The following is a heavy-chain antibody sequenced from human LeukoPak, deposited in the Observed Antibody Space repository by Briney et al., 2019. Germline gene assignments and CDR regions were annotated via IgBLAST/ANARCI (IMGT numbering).Heavy chain of an antibody. D-gene: IGHD4-17*01. V-gene: IGHV1-2*06. CDR3: AKETALDGDYSFDY. CDR2: INPNTGGT. J-gene: IGHJ4*02. Sequence: ASVKVSCKASGYTFTGSYMQWVRQAPGQGLEWMGRINPNTGGTNYAQKFQGRVTMTRDTSISTAYVELSRLRSDDTAVYYCAKETALDGDYSFDYWGQGTLVTVSS. CDR1: GYTFTGSY.